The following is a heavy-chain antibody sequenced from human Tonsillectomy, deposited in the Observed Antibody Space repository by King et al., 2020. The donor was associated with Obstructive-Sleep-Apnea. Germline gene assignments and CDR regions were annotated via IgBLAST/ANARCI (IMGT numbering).Heavy chain of an antibody. CDR3: AXPXXXYXXSXXXXSGXDY. J-gene: IGHJ4*02. Sequence: QVQLQESGPGLVKPSDTLSLICAVSGXFXSSSDWWGWIRQPPGKGLEWIGYIHYXGNTYXNPSLESRVTMSLDTAKNQFSLKLNSVTAVDTAVYYCAXPXXXYXXSXXXXSGXDYXXXXTLVTXXS. CDR2: IHYXGNT. CDR1: GXFXSSSDW. V-gene: IGHV4-28*01.